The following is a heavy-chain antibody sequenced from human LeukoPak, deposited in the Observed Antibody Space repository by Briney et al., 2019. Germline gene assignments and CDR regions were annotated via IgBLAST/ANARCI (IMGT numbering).Heavy chain of an antibody. V-gene: IGHV3-7*01. CDR1: GFDFSTQW. CDR2: VNQGATQK. CDR3: ARDPYSGNYGNYYYYYMDV. Sequence: PGGSLRLSCAASGFDFSTQWMSWVRQAPGKGLEWVAIVNQGATQKYYVDSVKGRFTISRDNAENSLYLQMNSLGPEDTAVYYCARDPYSGNYGNYYYYYMDVWGKGTTVTISS. D-gene: IGHD1-26*01. J-gene: IGHJ6*03.